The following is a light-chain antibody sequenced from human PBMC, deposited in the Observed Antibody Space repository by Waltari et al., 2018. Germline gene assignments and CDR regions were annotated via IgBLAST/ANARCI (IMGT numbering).Light chain of an antibody. Sequence: EIVLTQSPATLSLSPGERATLSCRASQSVNEYLAWYPQIPGQAPRLLIYDASNRATGIPARFSGSGSGTDFTLTISSLEPEDFAIYYCHVRSNWPPVTFGGGTKVEIK. V-gene: IGKV3-11*01. CDR3: HVRSNWPPVT. CDR1: QSVNEY. CDR2: DAS. J-gene: IGKJ4*01.